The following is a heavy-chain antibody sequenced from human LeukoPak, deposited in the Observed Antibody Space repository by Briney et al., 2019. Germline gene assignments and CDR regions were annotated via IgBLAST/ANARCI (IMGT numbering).Heavy chain of an antibody. CDR1: GFTFGDYA. D-gene: IGHD3-22*01. Sequence: GGSLRLSCTASGFTFGDYAMSWVRQAPGKGREGVGFIRSKAYGGTTEYAASVKGRFTISRDDSKSIAYLQMNSLKTEDTAVYYCTRERDYYDSSGSDYWGQGTLVTVSS. V-gene: IGHV3-49*04. J-gene: IGHJ4*02. CDR2: IRSKAYGGTT. CDR3: TRERDYYDSSGSDY.